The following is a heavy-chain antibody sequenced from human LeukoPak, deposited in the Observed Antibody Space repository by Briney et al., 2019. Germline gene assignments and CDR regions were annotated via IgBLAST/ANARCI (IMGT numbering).Heavy chain of an antibody. CDR3: ARDLVVVVAATGGEFDY. D-gene: IGHD2-15*01. V-gene: IGHV3-7*01. CDR2: IKQDGSEK. Sequence: GGSLRLSCAASGFTFSSYWMSWVRQAPGKGLEWVANIKQDGSEKYYVDSVKGRFTISRDNAKNSLYLQMNSLRAEDTAVYYCARDLVVVVAATGGEFDYWGQGTLVTVSS. J-gene: IGHJ4*02. CDR1: GFTFSSYW.